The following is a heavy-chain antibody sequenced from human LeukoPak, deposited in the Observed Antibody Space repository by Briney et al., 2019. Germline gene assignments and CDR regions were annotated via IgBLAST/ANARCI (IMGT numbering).Heavy chain of an antibody. CDR2: INPNVGST. CDR1: GYTFTSYY. CDR3: ARDYYDSSY. V-gene: IGHV1-46*01. D-gene: IGHD3-22*01. Sequence: ASVKVSCKASGYTFTSYYMHWMRQAPGRGLEWMGIINPNVGSTTYAHKFQGRVTMTRDTSTSTVYMELSSLRSEDTAVYYCARDYYDSSYWGQGTLVTVSS. J-gene: IGHJ4*02.